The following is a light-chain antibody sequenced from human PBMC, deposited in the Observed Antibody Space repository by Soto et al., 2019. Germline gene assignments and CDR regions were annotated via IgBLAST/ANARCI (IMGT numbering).Light chain of an antibody. J-gene: IGKJ1*01. V-gene: IGKV3-15*01. Sequence: EILMTQSPATLSVSPGERATLSCRASQSVDGNLAWYQQKPGQAPRLLIYGASTRATGISARFSGSGSGTEFTLTISSLQSEDFATYYCQKYNSAPWTFGQGTKVDIK. CDR3: QKYNSAPWT. CDR2: GAS. CDR1: QSVDGN.